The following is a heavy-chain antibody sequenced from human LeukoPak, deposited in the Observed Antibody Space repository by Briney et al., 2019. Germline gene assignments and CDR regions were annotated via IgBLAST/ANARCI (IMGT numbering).Heavy chain of an antibody. V-gene: IGHV3-48*01. J-gene: IGHJ3*02. CDR2: ISSSSSTI. D-gene: IGHD1-26*01. CDR3: ARTHLGVGAYDAFDI. CDR1: GFIFTSYS. Sequence: GGSLRLSCAASGFIFTSYSMNWVRQAPGKGLEWVSYISSSSSTIYYADSVKGRFTTSRDNAKNSLYLQMNSLRAEDTAVYYCARTHLGVGAYDAFDIWGQGTMVTVSS.